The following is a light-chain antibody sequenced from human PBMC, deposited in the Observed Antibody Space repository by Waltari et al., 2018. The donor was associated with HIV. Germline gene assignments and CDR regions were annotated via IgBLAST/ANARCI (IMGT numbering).Light chain of an antibody. Sequence: ALIQPASVSGSPGQSITISCTVTSDDIGFSKFVSWYKQHPGKAPQLMIYGVGFRPSGVPSRFSGSRSGNTASLTIFGLQAEAEADYYCCSFTKSDSLVFGGGTKLTVL. CDR2: GVG. J-gene: IGLJ2*01. CDR3: CSFTKSDSLV. V-gene: IGLV2-14*03. CDR1: SDDIGFSKF.